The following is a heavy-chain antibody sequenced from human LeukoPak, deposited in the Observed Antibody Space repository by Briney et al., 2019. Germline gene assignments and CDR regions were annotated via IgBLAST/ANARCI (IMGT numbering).Heavy chain of an antibody. V-gene: IGHV4-39*01. CDR2: VYYSGST. Sequence: SETLSLTCTVSGGSISSSSYYWGWIRQPPGKGLEWIGSVYYSGSTYYNPSLKSRVTISVDTSKNQFSLKLSSVTAADTAVYYCASFRYSGSYSDYWGQGTLVTVSS. CDR3: ASFRYSGSYSDY. CDR1: GGSISSSSYY. D-gene: IGHD1-26*01. J-gene: IGHJ4*02.